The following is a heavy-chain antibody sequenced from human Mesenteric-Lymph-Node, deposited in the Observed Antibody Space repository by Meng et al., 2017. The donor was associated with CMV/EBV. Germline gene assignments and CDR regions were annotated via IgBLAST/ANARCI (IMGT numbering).Heavy chain of an antibody. V-gene: IGHV6-1*01. CDR2: TYYRSKWYN. Sequence: VSSNSAAWNWIRQSPSRGLEWLGRTYYRSKWYNDYAVSVKSRITINPDTSKNQFSLQLNSVTPEDTAVYYCARARYSSGWYYFDYWGQGTLVTVSS. J-gene: IGHJ4*02. D-gene: IGHD6-19*01. CDR3: ARARYSSGWYYFDY. CDR1: VSSNSAA.